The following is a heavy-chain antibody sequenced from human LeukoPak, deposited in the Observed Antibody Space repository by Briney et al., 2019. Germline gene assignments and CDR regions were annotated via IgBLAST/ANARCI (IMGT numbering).Heavy chain of an antibody. Sequence: GGSLRLSCAASGFTFTKFWMHWVRQAPGRGLVWVSRVKDDGISTLYADSVKGRFTISRDNAKNTLYLQMNSLRADDTALYYCATGPYAALEMWGQGTMVTVSS. CDR1: GFTFTKFW. J-gene: IGHJ3*02. CDR2: VKDDGIST. CDR3: ATGPYAALEM. D-gene: IGHD2-2*01. V-gene: IGHV3-74*01.